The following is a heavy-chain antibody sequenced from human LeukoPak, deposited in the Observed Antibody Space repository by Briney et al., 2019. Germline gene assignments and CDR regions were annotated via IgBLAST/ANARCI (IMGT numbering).Heavy chain of an antibody. J-gene: IGHJ4*02. CDR2: IYYSGST. CDR1: GGSISSSSYY. Sequence: SETLSLTCTVSGGSISSSSYYWGWIRQPPGKGLEWIGSIYYSGSTYYNPSLKSRVTISVDTSKNQFSLKLSSVTAADTAVYYCAGYNYYGSGSYSRFDYWGQGTLVTVSS. V-gene: IGHV4-39*01. D-gene: IGHD3-10*01. CDR3: AGYNYYGSGSYSRFDY.